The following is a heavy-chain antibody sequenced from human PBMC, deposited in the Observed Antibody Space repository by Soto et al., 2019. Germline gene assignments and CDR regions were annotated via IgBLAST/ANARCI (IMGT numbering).Heavy chain of an antibody. D-gene: IGHD6-13*01. CDR3: VRARGRIAVAGTRFGELDC. V-gene: IGHV4-59*11. CDR1: GVSIRSLC. J-gene: IGHJ4*02. Sequence: PSETLSVPCSVAGVSIRSLCGSWILQPTGKGLEWIGYMYYSGSTNYNPSLKSRVTISVDTSKNQFSLNLSSVTAADTAVYYCVRARGRIAVAGTRFGELDCWGQGTLVTVSS. CDR2: MYYSGST.